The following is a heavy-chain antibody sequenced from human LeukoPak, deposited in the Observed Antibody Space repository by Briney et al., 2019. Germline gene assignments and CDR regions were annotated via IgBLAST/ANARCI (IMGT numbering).Heavy chain of an antibody. D-gene: IGHD3-22*01. CDR3: ARYSYDISGSSSDSFDI. CDR1: AYIFTDYY. J-gene: IGHJ3*02. Sequence: GASVKLCFKTSAYIFTDYYIHRVRRAPGQGLEWMGWISPNTGGTHYAQTSQGRVTMTRDTSMSTVYMELSRLTSDDSAVFYCARYSYDISGSSSDSFDIWGQGTMVTVSS. CDR2: ISPNTGGT. V-gene: IGHV1-2*02.